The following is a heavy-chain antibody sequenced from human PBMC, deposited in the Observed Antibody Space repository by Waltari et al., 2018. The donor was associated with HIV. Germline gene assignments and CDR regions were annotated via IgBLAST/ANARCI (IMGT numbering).Heavy chain of an antibody. Sequence: QVQLVQSGAEVKKPGSSLKVSCKASGGPFSSYAISWVRPAPGQGLEWMGGIIPIFGTANYAQKFQGRVTITADKSTSTAYMELSSLRSEDTAVYYCARAATIFGVVSAFDIWGQGTMVTVSS. CDR2: IIPIFGTA. V-gene: IGHV1-69*06. CDR1: GGPFSSYA. D-gene: IGHD3-3*01. CDR3: ARAATIFGVVSAFDI. J-gene: IGHJ3*02.